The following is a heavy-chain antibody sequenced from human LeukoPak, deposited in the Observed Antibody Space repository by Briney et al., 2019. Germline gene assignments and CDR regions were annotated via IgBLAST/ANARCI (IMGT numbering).Heavy chain of an antibody. V-gene: IGHV4-34*01. CDR2: INHSGST. D-gene: IGHD3-10*01. Sequence: SETLSLTCAVFVGSFSGYYWSWIRQPPGKGLEWIGEINHSGSTNYNSSLKSRVTISVDTSKNQFSLKLSSVTAADTAVYYCARGYYGSGSHCCHMDVWGKGTTITVS. CDR1: VGSFSGYY. CDR3: ARGYYGSGSHCCHMDV. J-gene: IGHJ6*03.